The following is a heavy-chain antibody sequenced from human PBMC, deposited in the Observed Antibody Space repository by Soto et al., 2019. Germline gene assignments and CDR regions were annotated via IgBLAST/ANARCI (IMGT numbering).Heavy chain of an antibody. J-gene: IGHJ6*02. D-gene: IGHD5-12*01. CDR3: ARDSGYVGMDV. V-gene: IGHV4-59*01. CDR2: IYYSGST. CDR1: GGSISSYY. Sequence: TSATLSLTCTVSGGSISSYYWSWIRQPPGKGLEWIGYIYYSGSTNYNPSLKSRVTISVDTSKNQFSLKLSSVTAADTAVYYCARDSGYVGMDVWGQGTTVTVS.